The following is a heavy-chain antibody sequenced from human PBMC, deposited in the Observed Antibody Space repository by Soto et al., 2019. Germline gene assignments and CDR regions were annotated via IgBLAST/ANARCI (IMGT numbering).Heavy chain of an antibody. Sequence: QAQLVESGGGVVQPGTSLRLSCVASTFTFNNYNMHWIRQAPGKGLDWLAVISSDGLKKYYPDSVKGRFTISRDKSKNTVSLQMSSLRTEGTAVYYCGKGRGLIQNDAFDIWGQGTMVIVS. CDR2: ISSDGLKK. J-gene: IGHJ3*02. CDR3: GKGRGLIQNDAFDI. CDR1: TFTFNNYN. V-gene: IGHV3-30*18. D-gene: IGHD5-12*01.